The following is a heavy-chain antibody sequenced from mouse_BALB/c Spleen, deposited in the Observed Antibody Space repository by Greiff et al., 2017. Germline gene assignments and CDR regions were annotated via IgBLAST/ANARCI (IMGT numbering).Heavy chain of an antibody. J-gene: IGHJ3*01. D-gene: IGHD2-2*01. CDR3: ARGGYGYGGAWFAY. V-gene: IGHV5-6-5*01. CDR2: ISSGGST. CDR1: GFTFSSYA. Sequence: EVHLVESGGGLVKPGGSLKLSCAASGFTFSSYAMSWVRQTPEKRLEWVASISSGGSTYYPDSVKGRFTISRDNARNILYLQMSSLRSEDTAMYYCARGGYGYGGAWFAYWGQGTLVTVSA.